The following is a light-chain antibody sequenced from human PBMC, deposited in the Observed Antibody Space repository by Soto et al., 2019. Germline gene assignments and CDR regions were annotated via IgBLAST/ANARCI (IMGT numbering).Light chain of an antibody. Sequence: QSVLTQPRSVSGSPGQSVTISCTGTSSDFGGYNYVSWYQHHPGKAPKLMIYDVSERPSGVPDRFSGSKSGNTASLTISGLQAKDEADYYCCSYAGTFYVFGTGTKVTVL. CDR2: DVS. CDR3: CSYAGTFYV. CDR1: SSDFGGYNY. V-gene: IGLV2-11*01. J-gene: IGLJ1*01.